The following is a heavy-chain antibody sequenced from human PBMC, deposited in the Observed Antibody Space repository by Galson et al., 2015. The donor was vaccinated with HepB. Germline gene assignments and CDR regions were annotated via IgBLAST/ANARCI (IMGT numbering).Heavy chain of an antibody. CDR1: DMIFMSYA. D-gene: IGHD1-1*01. Sequence: SLRLSCAASDMIFMSYAMYWVRQAPGKGLEWVAVISFDGNKNSLVDSVKGRFTVSRDNSQNTLFLQMNSLTVEDTGVYYCARSRPTRFHYYYGMDVWGQGTTFTGS. CDR3: ARSRPTRFHYYYGMDV. J-gene: IGHJ6*02. V-gene: IGHV3-30*04. CDR2: ISFDGNKN.